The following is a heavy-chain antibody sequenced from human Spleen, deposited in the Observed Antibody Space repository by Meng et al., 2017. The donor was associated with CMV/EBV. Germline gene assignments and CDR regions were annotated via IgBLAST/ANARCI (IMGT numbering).Heavy chain of an antibody. V-gene: IGHV4-39*01. CDR1: GGSIGSSSYY. J-gene: IGHJ3*02. D-gene: IGHD4-23*01. Sequence: SETLSLTCTVSGGSIGSSSYYWGWIRQPPGKGLEWIGRIYYSGSTYYNPSLKSRVTISVDTSKNQFSLKLSSVTAADTAVYYCASGYGGNSYYRAFDIWGHGTMVTVSS. CDR2: IYYSGST. CDR3: ASGYGGNSYYRAFDI.